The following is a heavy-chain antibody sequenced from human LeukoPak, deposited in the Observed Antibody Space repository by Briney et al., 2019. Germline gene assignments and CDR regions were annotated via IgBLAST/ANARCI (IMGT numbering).Heavy chain of an antibody. CDR2: IIPIFGTA. J-gene: IGHJ4*02. V-gene: IGHV1-69*06. CDR3: ARAPGQLGYFDY. Sequence: RASAKVSCKASGGTFSNYAISWVRQAPGQGLEWMGGIIPIFGTANYAQKFQGRVTITADKSTSTAYMELSSLRSEDTAVYYCARAPGQLGYFDYWGQGTLVTVSS. CDR1: GGTFSNYA. D-gene: IGHD5-18*01.